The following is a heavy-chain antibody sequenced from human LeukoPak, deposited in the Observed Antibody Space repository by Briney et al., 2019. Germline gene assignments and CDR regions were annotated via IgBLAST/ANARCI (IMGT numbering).Heavy chain of an antibody. J-gene: IGHJ6*02. Sequence: ASVKVSCKASGYTFTSYYMHWVRQAPGQGLEWMGIINPSGGSTSYAQKFQGRVTMTRDTSTSTVYMELSSLRSEDTAVYYCARGGASGAAALNFLVYYYYYGMDVWGQGTTVTVSS. CDR3: ARGGASGAAALNFLVYYYYYGMDV. V-gene: IGHV1-46*01. D-gene: IGHD6-13*01. CDR1: GYTFTSYY. CDR2: INPSGGST.